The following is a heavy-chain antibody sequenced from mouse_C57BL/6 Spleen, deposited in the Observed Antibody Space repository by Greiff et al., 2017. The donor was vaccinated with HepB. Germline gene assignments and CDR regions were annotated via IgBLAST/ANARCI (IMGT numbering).Heavy chain of an antibody. Sequence: EVKVEESGGGLVKPGGSLKLSCEASGFTFSDYGMHWVSQAPEKGLEWVAYISSGSSTHYYADTVKGRFTISINNSKNTLFLQMTSLRSEDTAMYYGASTYYSNYGYFDYWGQGTTLTVSS. V-gene: IGHV5-17*01. D-gene: IGHD2-5*01. CDR1: GFTFSDYG. J-gene: IGHJ2*01. CDR2: ISSGSSTH. CDR3: ASTYYSNYGYFDY.